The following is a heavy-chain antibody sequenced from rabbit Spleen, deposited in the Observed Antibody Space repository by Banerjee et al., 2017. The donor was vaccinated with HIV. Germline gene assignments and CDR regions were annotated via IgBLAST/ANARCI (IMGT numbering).Heavy chain of an antibody. J-gene: IGHJ4*01. CDR3: ARSERGSGWASIL. V-gene: IGHV1S45*01. CDR2: IYTDSGSA. D-gene: IGHD3-1*01. CDR1: GFSFSSAYY. Sequence: QEQLVESGGDLVKPEGSLTLTCTASGFSFSSAYYMCWVRQAPGKGLQWIACIYTDSGSAYYATWAKGRFTISKTSSTTVTLQMTSLTAADTATYFCARSERGSGWASILWGQGTLVTVS.